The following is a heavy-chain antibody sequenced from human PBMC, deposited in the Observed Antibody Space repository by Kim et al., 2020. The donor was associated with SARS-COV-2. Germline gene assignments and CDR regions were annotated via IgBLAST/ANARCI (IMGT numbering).Heavy chain of an antibody. D-gene: IGHD3-9*01. CDR3: ARDAAYDILTGYYPTSGLDV. CDR1: GGSVSSGSYY. Sequence: SETLSLTCTVSGGSVSSGSYYWSWIRQHPGKGLEWLGYIYYSGSTNYNPSLKSRVTISVDTSQNQFSLKLSSVTAADTAVYYCARDAAYDILTGYYPTSGLDVWGQGTTVTVSS. V-gene: IGHV4-61*01. CDR2: IYYSGST. J-gene: IGHJ6*02.